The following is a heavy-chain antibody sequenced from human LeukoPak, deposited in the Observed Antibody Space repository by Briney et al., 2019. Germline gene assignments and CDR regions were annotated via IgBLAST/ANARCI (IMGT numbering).Heavy chain of an antibody. CDR1: GGSISSYY. Sequence: SETLSLTCTVSGGSISSYYWSWIRQPAGKGLEWIGRIYTSGSTNYNPSLKSRVTMSVDTSKNQFSLKLTAVTAADTAVYYCARGAALSGYYYYYKDVSGRGTTVTVSS. D-gene: IGHD6-13*01. CDR3: ARGAALSGYYYYYKDV. V-gene: IGHV4-4*07. CDR2: IYTSGST. J-gene: IGHJ6*03.